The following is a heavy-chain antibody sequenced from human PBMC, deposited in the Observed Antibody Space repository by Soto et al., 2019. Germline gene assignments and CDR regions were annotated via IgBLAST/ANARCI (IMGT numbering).Heavy chain of an antibody. CDR1: GFSLSTSGVG. CDR3: ARRGEQASQPFDS. V-gene: IGHV2-5*01. Sequence: QITLKESGPTLVKPTQTLTLTCAFSGFSLSTSGVGVGWIRQPPGMALEWLAVIFWNDDKRYSPSVKSRLTITKDTTRNQVVLTMTNMDPVDTGTYYCARRGEQASQPFDSWGQGSLVTVS. J-gene: IGHJ4*02. D-gene: IGHD2-21*01. CDR2: IFWNDDK.